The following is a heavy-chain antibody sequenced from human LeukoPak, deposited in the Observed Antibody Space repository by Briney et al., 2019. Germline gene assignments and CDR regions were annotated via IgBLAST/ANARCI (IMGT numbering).Heavy chain of an antibody. D-gene: IGHD3-16*01. CDR2: IYYSGST. J-gene: IGHJ5*02. CDR1: GGSISSGGYY. Sequence: SETLSLTCTVSGGSISSGGYYWSWIRQHPGKGLEWIGYIYYSGSTNYNPSLKSRVTISVDTSKNQFSLKLSSVTAADTAVYYCARLYGPPRWNWFDPWGQGTLVTVSS. V-gene: IGHV4-61*08. CDR3: ARLYGPPRWNWFDP.